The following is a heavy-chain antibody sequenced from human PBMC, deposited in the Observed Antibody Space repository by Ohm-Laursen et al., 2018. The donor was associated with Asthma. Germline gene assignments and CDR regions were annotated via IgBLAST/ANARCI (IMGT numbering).Heavy chain of an antibody. V-gene: IGHV3-30*14. CDR3: AKDVAGLYYDAFGYFNYFHY. Sequence: SSLRLSCTASGFTFRSYAMHWVRQAPGKGLEWVAVGGSYYDGGLKYYADSVKGRFTISRDNSKNTLYLQMNSLRAEDTAIYYCAKDVAGLYYDAFGYFNYFHYWGQGTLVTVSS. D-gene: IGHD3-22*01. CDR1: GFTFRSYA. CDR2: GGSYYDGGLK. J-gene: IGHJ4*02.